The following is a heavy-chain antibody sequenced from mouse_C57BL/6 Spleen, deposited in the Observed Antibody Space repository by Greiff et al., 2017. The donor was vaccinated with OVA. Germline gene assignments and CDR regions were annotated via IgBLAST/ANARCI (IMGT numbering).Heavy chain of an antibody. D-gene: IGHD2-1*01. CDR3: AREGIYYGSPYYFDY. CDR1: GYTFTSYG. Sequence: QVQLQQSGAELARPGASVKLSCKASGYTFTSYGISWVKQRTGQGLEWIGEIYPRSGNTYYNQKFKGKATLTADKSSSTAYMELRRLTSEDSTVYFCAREGIYYGSPYYFDYWGQGTTLTVSS. V-gene: IGHV1-81*01. J-gene: IGHJ2*01. CDR2: IYPRSGNT.